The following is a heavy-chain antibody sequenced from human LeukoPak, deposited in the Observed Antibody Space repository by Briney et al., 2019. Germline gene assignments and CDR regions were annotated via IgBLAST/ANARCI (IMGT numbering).Heavy chain of an antibody. V-gene: IGHV3-7*01. Sequence: GGSLRLSCAASEFTFISYWMTWVRQAPGKGLEWVANIKQDGSEKYYVDSVKGRFTISRDNAKNSLYLQMNSLRVEDTAVYYCARCVMGYSGYDLDYWGQGTLVTVSS. CDR2: IKQDGSEK. CDR3: ARCVMGYSGYDLDY. D-gene: IGHD5-12*01. J-gene: IGHJ4*02. CDR1: EFTFISYW.